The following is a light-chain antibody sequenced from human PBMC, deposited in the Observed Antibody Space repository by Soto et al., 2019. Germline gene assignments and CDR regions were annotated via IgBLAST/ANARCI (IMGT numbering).Light chain of an antibody. Sequence: EVVLTQSPATLSLSPGDRAALSCKASQSLSSSYLAWYQQKPGQAPRLLIYSASSRATGIPDRFSGSGSGTDYTLTISRLEPEDSAVYYCQQYGYSFWTFGQGTKVDI. V-gene: IGKV3-20*01. CDR2: SAS. CDR1: QSLSSSY. CDR3: QQYGYSFWT. J-gene: IGKJ1*01.